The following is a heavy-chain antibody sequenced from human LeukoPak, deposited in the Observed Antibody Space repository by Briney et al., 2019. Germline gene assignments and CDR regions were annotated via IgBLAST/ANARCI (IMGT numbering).Heavy chain of an antibody. V-gene: IGHV1-46*01. D-gene: IGHD4-4*01. J-gene: IGHJ4*02. Sequence: ASVKVSCKASGYTFTSYYMHWVRQAPGQGLEWMGIINPSGGSTSYAQKFQGRVTMTRDTSTSTVYMELSSLRSEDTAVYYCARDESALAVTTHRLDYWGQGTLVTVSS. CDR1: GYTFTSYY. CDR2: INPSGGST. CDR3: ARDESALAVTTHRLDY.